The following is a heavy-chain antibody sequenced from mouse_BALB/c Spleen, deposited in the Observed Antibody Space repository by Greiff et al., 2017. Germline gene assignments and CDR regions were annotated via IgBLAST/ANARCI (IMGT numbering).Heavy chain of an antibody. CDR1: GYSITSGYY. V-gene: IGHV3-6*02. Sequence: EVQLVESGPGLVKPSQSLSLTCSVTGYSITSGYYWNWIRQFPGNKREWMGYISYDGSNNYNPSLKNRISITRDTSKNQFFLKLNSVTTEDTTTYYCARGGTWFAYWGQGTLVTVSA. J-gene: IGHJ3*01. CDR2: ISYDGSN. CDR3: ARGGTWFAY.